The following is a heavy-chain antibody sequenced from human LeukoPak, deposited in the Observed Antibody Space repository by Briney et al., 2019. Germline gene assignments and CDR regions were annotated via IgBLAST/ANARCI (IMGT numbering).Heavy chain of an antibody. CDR1: GGSISPYY. CDR3: ARLGFGYNSNYYYYYMDV. J-gene: IGHJ6*03. CDR2: IHSSGNA. D-gene: IGHD5-24*01. V-gene: IGHV4-59*08. Sequence: SETLSLTCTVSGGSISPYYWTWIRQAPGKGLEYIASIHSSGNANYIPYPKSRVTISVDTSKNHFSLKMTSVTAADTAVYYCARLGFGYNSNYYYYYMDVWGKGTRVTVSS.